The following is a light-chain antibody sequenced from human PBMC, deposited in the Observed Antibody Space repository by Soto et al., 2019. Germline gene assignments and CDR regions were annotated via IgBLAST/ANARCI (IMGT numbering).Light chain of an antibody. CDR1: SSYVGGDDF. V-gene: IGLV2-11*01. J-gene: IGLJ2*01. Sequence: QSALTQPRSVSGSPGQSVTISCTGTSSYVGGDDFVSWFQQHPGKTPKVMIYDVTKRPSGVPDRFSGAKSGNTASLTISGLQAEDEADYYCCSYAGSYVVFGGGTKVTVL. CDR2: DVT. CDR3: CSYAGSYVV.